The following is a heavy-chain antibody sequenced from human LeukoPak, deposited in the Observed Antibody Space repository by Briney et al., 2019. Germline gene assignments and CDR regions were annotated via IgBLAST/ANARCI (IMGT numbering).Heavy chain of an antibody. CDR1: GYTFTGYY. Sequence: GASVKVSCKASGYTFTGYYMHWVRQAPGQGLEWMGWINPNSGGTNYAQKFQGRVTMTRDTSISTAYMELSRLRSDDTAVYYCARSRLVGAAPFDYWGQGTLVTVSS. D-gene: IGHD1-26*01. J-gene: IGHJ4*02. CDR2: INPNSGGT. V-gene: IGHV1-2*02. CDR3: ARSRLVGAAPFDY.